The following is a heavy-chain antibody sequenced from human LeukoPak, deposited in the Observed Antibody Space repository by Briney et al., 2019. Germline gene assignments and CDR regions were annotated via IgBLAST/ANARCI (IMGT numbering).Heavy chain of an antibody. D-gene: IGHD3-22*01. J-gene: IGHJ4*02. CDR3: ARDDYDSSTPYFFDY. V-gene: IGHV3-48*03. CDR2: ISSSSTTI. CDR1: GFTFSSYE. Sequence: GGSLRLSCAASGFTFSSYEMNWVRQAPGKGLDWVSYISSSSTTIYYADSVKGRFTISRDNAQNSLFLQMNSLRAEDTAVYYCARDDYDSSTPYFFDYWGQGTLVTVSS.